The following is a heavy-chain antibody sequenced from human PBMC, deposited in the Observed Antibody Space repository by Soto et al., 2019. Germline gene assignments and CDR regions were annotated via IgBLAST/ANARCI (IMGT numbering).Heavy chain of an antibody. CDR2: ILHDVDKK. D-gene: IGHD6-13*01. CDR1: GLTFSKYA. Sequence: QMQLVESGGGVVQPGGSLRLSCAASGLTFSKYAMHWVRQAPGKGLEWVAAILHDVDKKSYADSVEGRFTVSRDNSMDTLSLQMSGLSAADSAVYYCVRARCRAPSCEGRAWFVPWGQGTLVTVSS. V-gene: IGHV3-30*03. CDR3: VRARCRAPSCEGRAWFVP. J-gene: IGHJ5*02.